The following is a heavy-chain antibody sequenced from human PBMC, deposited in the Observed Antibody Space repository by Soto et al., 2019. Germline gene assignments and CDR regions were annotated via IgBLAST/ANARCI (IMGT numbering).Heavy chain of an antibody. CDR1: GFTFSSYG. Sequence: HPGGSLRLSCAASGFTFSSYGMHWVRQAPGKGLEWVAVIWYDGSNKYYADSVKGRFTISRDNSKNTLYLQMNSLRAEDTAVYYCARARKQWLVFDALDIWGQGTMVTVSS. D-gene: IGHD6-19*01. V-gene: IGHV3-33*01. J-gene: IGHJ3*02. CDR2: IWYDGSNK. CDR3: ARARKQWLVFDALDI.